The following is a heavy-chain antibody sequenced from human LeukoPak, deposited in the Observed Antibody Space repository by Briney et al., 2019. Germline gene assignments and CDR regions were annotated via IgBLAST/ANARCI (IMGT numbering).Heavy chain of an antibody. CDR2: IDPSDSYS. CDR3: ARHKHPGDWFDP. Sequence: TGESLRISCKGSGYSFTSYWISWVRQMPGKGLEWMGRIDPSDSYSNYSPSFQGHFTISADKSISTAYLQWSSLKASDTAMYYCARHKHPGDWFDPWGQGTLVTVSS. CDR1: GYSFTSYW. D-gene: IGHD3-10*01. V-gene: IGHV5-10-1*01. J-gene: IGHJ5*02.